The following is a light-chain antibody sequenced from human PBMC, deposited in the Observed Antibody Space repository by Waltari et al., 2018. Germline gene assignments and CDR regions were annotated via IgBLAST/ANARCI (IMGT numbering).Light chain of an antibody. V-gene: IGKV3-11*01. CDR1: HSIDRY. J-gene: IGKJ4*01. CDR2: DVS. Sequence: SCRASHSIDRYLAWYQQKPGQAPRLLIYDVSNRATGIPARFSGSGSDTDFTLTISSLEPEDFAVYFCQQRRNWPLTFGGGTKVEIK. CDR3: QQRRNWPLT.